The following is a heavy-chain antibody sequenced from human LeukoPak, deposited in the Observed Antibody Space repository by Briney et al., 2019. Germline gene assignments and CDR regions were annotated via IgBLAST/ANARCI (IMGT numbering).Heavy chain of an antibody. D-gene: IGHD1-26*01. CDR2: ISNDGSNQ. V-gene: IGHV3-30*04. Sequence: RGSLRLSCAASGFTFSSYATDWVRQAPGGGREWVAVISNDGSNQYYTDSVKGRFTISRDNSKHTLYLQMNSLRAEDTAVYYCARPRDYSRSYYGHWGQGPLVTVSS. CDR1: GFTFSSYA. CDR3: ARPRDYSRSYYGH. J-gene: IGHJ4*02.